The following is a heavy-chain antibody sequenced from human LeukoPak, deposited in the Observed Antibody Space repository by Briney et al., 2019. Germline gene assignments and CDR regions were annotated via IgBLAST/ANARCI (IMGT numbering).Heavy chain of an antibody. Sequence: GGSLRLSCAASGFIFTDSWMSWVRQAPGKRLEWVANIRHDGSQTYYLDSVKGRFTISRDNAKNEVYLEMNNLRGADTAVYYCATGANLFQFWGQGTLVTVSP. D-gene: IGHD1-14*01. CDR2: IRHDGSQT. CDR1: GFIFTDSW. V-gene: IGHV3-7*01. J-gene: IGHJ4*02. CDR3: ATGANLFQF.